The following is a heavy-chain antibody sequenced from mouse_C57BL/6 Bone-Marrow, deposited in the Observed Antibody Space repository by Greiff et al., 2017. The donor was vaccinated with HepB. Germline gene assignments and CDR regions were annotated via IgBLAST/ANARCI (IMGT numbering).Heavy chain of an antibody. V-gene: IGHV1-59*01. CDR1: GYTFTSYW. Sequence: QVHVKQPGAELVRPGTSVKLSCKASGYTFTSYWMHWVKQRPGQGLEWIGVIDPSDSYTNYNQKFKGKATLTVDTSSSTAYMQLSSLTSEDSAVYYCARFLGGWFAYWGQGTLVTVSA. J-gene: IGHJ3*01. CDR3: ARFLGGWFAY. CDR2: IDPSDSYT.